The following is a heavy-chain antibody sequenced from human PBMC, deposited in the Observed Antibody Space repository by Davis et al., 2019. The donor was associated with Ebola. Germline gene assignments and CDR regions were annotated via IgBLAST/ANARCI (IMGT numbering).Heavy chain of an antibody. Sequence: PGGSLRLSCAASGFTFSSYSMNWVRQAPGKGLEWVSSISSSSSYIYYADSVKGRFTISRDNAKNSLYLQMNSLRAEDTAVYYCAKSHRDGTAYYYGMDVWGQGTTVTVSS. CDR2: ISSSSSYI. CDR3: AKSHRDGTAYYYGMDV. J-gene: IGHJ6*02. D-gene: IGHD2-21*02. V-gene: IGHV3-21*01. CDR1: GFTFSSYS.